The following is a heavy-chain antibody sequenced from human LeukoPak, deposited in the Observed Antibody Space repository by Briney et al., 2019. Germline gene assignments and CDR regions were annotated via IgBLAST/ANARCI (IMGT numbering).Heavy chain of an antibody. Sequence: GGSLRLSCAASGFTFSSYNMNWVRQAPGKGLEWVSSISTTSDYIYYADSVKGRFTISRDNSKNTLYLQMNSLRAEDTSVYYCARGAHKRDDYGGFFDYWGQGTLVTVSS. D-gene: IGHD4-23*01. V-gene: IGHV3-21*01. J-gene: IGHJ4*02. CDR3: ARGAHKRDDYGGFFDY. CDR2: ISTTSDYI. CDR1: GFTFSSYN.